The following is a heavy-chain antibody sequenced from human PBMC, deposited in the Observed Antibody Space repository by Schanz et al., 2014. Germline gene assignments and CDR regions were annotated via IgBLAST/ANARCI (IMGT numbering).Heavy chain of an antibody. Sequence: EVQLLESGGGLVQPGGSLRLSCAASGFTFSSYAMTWVRQAPGMGLEWVSAISGRDGSTYYADSVRGRFTISRDNSKNTLYLQVNSLRAEDTAVYYCANNCNLDYWGQGTLVTVSS. CDR1: GFTFSSYA. CDR3: ANNCNLDY. J-gene: IGHJ4*02. CDR2: ISGRDGST. D-gene: IGHD1-20*01. V-gene: IGHV3-23*01.